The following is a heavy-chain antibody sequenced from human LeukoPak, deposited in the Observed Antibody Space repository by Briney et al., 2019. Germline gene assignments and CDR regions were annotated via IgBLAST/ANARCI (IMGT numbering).Heavy chain of an antibody. CDR1: GFTFDDYG. J-gene: IGHJ4*02. CDR3: ARSSRATTFGVVITSLYYFDY. D-gene: IGHD3-3*01. Sequence: GGSLRLSCAASGFTFDDYGMRWVRQAPGKGLEWVSGINWNGGSTGYADSVKGRFTISRDNAKNSLYLQMNSLRAEDTALYYCARSSRATTFGVVITSLYYFDYWGQGTLVTVSS. CDR2: INWNGGST. V-gene: IGHV3-20*04.